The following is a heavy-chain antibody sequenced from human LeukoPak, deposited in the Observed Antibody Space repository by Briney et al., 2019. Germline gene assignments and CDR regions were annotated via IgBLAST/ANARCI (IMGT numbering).Heavy chain of an antibody. D-gene: IGHD5-18*01. CDR2: IYYSEST. Sequence: SETLSLTCTVSGGSISSSSYYWGWIRQPPGKGLEWIGSIYYSESTWSSLKSRVTISIDTSKNKFSLKLSSVTAADTAVYYCARAGYSYGYVDYWGQGTLVTVSS. J-gene: IGHJ4*02. CDR1: GGSISSSSYY. V-gene: IGHV4-39*07. CDR3: ARAGYSYGYVDY.